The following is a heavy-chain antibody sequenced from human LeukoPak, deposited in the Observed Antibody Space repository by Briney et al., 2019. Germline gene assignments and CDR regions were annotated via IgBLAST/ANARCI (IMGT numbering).Heavy chain of an antibody. CDR3: GKDTTAWWYHRAYMNV. J-gene: IGHJ6*03. Sequence: GSLRLSCAASGFSLSTYALSWVRQAPGGGLEWVAAISGSGDKTYHADSVKGRFTISKDNSENRLSLQMDSLRAEDTAVYFCGKDTTAWWYHRAYMNVWGKGTTVTVSS. CDR1: GFSLSTYA. D-gene: IGHD2-15*01. CDR2: ISGSGDKT. V-gene: IGHV3-23*01.